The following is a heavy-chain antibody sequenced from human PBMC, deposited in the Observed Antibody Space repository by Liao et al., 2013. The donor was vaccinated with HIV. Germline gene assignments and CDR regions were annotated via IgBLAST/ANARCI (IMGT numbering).Heavy chain of an antibody. V-gene: IGHV4-39*07. J-gene: IGHJ6*03. Sequence: QLQLQESGPGLVKPSETLSLTCTVSGGSIITSTYYWGWIRQPPGKGLEWIGSIYYSGSTYYNPSLKSRVTISIDTSKNQFSLRLTSVTAADTAIYYCAREPHTPWLEWHFPPYYMDVWGKGTTVTVSS. D-gene: IGHD3-3*01. CDR1: GGSIITSTYY. CDR3: AREPHTPWLEWHFPPYYMDV. CDR2: IYYSGST.